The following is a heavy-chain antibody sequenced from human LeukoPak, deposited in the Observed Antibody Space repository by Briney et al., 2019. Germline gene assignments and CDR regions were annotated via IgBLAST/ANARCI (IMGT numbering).Heavy chain of an antibody. CDR2: INPNSGGT. D-gene: IGHD4-11*01. V-gene: IGHV1-2*02. CDR1: GYTFTGYY. J-gene: IGHJ4*02. Sequence: GASVKVSCKASGYTFTGYYMHWVRQAPGQGLEWMGWINPNSGGTNYAQKFQGRVTMTRDTSISTAYMELSRLRSDDTAVYYCARGRSNYHRTSGCFDYWGQGTLVTVSS. CDR3: ARGRSNYHRTSGCFDY.